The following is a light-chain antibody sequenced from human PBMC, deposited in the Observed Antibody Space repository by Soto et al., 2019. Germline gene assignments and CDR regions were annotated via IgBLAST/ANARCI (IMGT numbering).Light chain of an antibody. CDR2: DVS. V-gene: IGLV2-14*01. Sequence: QSALTQPASVSGSPGQSITISCTGTSSDVGGYNYVSWYQQHPGKAPKLMIYDVSNRPSGVSNRFSGSKSGNTASLAISGLKAEDEADYYCSSYTSSSTWVFGGGNQLTVL. CDR1: SSDVGGYNY. CDR3: SSYTSSSTWV. J-gene: IGLJ3*02.